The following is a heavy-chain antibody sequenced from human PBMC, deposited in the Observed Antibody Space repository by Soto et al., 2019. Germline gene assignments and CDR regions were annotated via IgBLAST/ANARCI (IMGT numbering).Heavy chain of an antibody. J-gene: IGHJ6*02. CDR1: VFPLSDADVG. V-gene: IGHV2-26*01. CDR2: ILSNDEE. D-gene: IGHD2-15*01. CDR3: ARIRGYCSGGSCYFYYFVMDV. Sequence: PTDTLTLTSTGSVFPLSDADVGVAWLRQPPGKALEWLAHILSNDEEVFSSSLRTRLTISKDTSRSQVVLTMSNMEPVDTATYYCARIRGYCSGGSCYFYYFVMDVWGQGA.